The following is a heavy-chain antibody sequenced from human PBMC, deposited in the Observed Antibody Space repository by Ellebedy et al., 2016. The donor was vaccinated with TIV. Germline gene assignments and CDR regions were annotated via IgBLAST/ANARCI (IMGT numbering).Heavy chain of an antibody. J-gene: IGHJ4*02. Sequence: GESLKISCAASGFTFSSYAMSWVRQAPGKGLEWVSAISGSGGSTYYADSVKGRFTISRDNSKNTLYLQMNSLRAEDTAVYYCAKGNGPGAVIAAAGTFDYWGQGTLVTVSS. CDR3: AKGNGPGAVIAAAGTFDY. V-gene: IGHV3-23*01. CDR2: ISGSGGST. D-gene: IGHD6-13*01. CDR1: GFTFSSYA.